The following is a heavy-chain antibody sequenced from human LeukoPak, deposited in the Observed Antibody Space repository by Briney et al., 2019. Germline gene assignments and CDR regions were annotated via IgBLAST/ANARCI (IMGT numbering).Heavy chain of an antibody. V-gene: IGHV3-74*01. Sequence: AGGSLRLSCAASGFTFDDYAMHWVRQAPGKGLVWVSRINSDGSSTSYADSVKGRFTISRDNAKNTLYLQMNSLRAEDAAVYYCSGYESFPAGWGQGTLVTVSS. D-gene: IGHD3-22*01. CDR1: GFTFDDYA. J-gene: IGHJ4*02. CDR2: INSDGSST. CDR3: SGYESFPAG.